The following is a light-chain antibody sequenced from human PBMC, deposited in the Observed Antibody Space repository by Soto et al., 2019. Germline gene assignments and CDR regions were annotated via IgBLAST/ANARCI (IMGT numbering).Light chain of an antibody. V-gene: IGLV4-69*01. J-gene: IGLJ2*01. CDR1: SGHNSYA. CDR2: LNSDGSH. CDR3: QTWGTGVV. Sequence: QLVLTQSPSASASLGASVKLTCTLSSGHNSYAIAWHQQQPEKGPRYLMKLNSDGSHSKGDGIPDRFSGSSSGAERYLTISSLQSEDDADYYCQTWGTGVVFGGGTKLTVL.